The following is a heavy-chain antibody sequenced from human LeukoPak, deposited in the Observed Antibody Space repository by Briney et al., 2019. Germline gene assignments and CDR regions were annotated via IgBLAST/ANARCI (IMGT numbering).Heavy chain of an antibody. D-gene: IGHD1-26*01. CDR1: GFTFDDYS. CDR3: ARDDGGSYTNWFDP. CDR2: INWNGGST. J-gene: IGHJ5*02. Sequence: GGSLRLSCAASGFTFDDYSMTWVRQAPGKGLEWVSGINWNGGSTGYADSVKGRFTISRDNAKNSLYLQMNSLRAEDTAVYYCARDDGGSYTNWFDPWGQGTLVTVSS. V-gene: IGHV3-20*04.